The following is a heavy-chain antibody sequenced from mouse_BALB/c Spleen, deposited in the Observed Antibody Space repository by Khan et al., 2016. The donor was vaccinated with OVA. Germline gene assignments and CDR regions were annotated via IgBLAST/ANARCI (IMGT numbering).Heavy chain of an antibody. CDR2: INTYTGEP. D-gene: IGHD6-2*01. V-gene: IGHV9-1*02. Sequence: QIQLVQSGPELKKPGETVKISCKASGYTFTNYRMNWVKQAPGKGLKWMGWINTYTGEPTYADDFKGRFVFSLETSASTAYLQISNLKNEDMTTYFCARISSYWYSDVWGAGTTVTVSS. J-gene: IGHJ1*01. CDR1: GYTFTNYR. CDR3: ARISSYWYSDV.